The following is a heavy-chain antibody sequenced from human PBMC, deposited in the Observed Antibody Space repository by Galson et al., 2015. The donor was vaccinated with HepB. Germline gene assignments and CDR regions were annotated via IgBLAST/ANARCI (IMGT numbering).Heavy chain of an antibody. J-gene: IGHJ3*02. D-gene: IGHD4/OR15-4a*01. CDR1: GFTFSSYP. CDR3: AGDRLYAFDI. Sequence: SLRLSCAASGFTFSSYPMNWARQAPGKGLEWVSHIGLRSSPIFYADSVKGRFTISRDEAQNSLHLQMTSLRVEDTAVYYCAGDRLYAFDIWGQGTMATVSS. CDR2: IGLRSSPI. V-gene: IGHV3-48*01.